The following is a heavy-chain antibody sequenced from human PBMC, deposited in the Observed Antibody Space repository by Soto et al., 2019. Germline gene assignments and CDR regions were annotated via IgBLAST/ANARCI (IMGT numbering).Heavy chain of an antibody. D-gene: IGHD2-15*01. CDR1: GGSISSSSYY. CDR2: IYYSGST. Sequence: PSETLSLTCTVSGGSISSSSYYWGWIRQPPGKWLEWIGSIYYSGSTYYNPSLKSRVTISVDTSKNQFSLKLSSVTAADTAVYYCARHRRWQTFDSWGQGTLVTVYS. CDR3: ARHRRWQTFDS. J-gene: IGHJ4*02. V-gene: IGHV4-39*01.